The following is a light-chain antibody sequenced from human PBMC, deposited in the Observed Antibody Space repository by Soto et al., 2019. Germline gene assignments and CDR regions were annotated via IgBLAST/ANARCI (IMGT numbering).Light chain of an antibody. V-gene: IGKV3-20*01. CDR3: QQYASSPLLT. CDR2: GTS. CDR1: QSVSSTY. Sequence: EIVFTQSPGTLSLSTGERATLSCRASQSVSSTYLAWYQQKPGQAPRLLIYGTSSRATGIPDRFSGSGSGTDFTLSISRLEPEDFAVYYCQQYASSPLLTFGGRTKVDIK. J-gene: IGKJ4*01.